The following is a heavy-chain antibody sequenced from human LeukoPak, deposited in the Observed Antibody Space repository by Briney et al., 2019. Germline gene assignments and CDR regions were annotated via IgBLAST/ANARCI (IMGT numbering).Heavy chain of an antibody. Sequence: SGTLSLTCAVSGGSISSSDWWSWVRQPPGKGLEWIGEIYHSGSTSYNPSLKSRVTISVDKSKNQFSLKLSSVTAADTAVYYCARDLSTDQHEVGLDYWGQGTLVTVSS. CDR2: IYHSGST. CDR3: ARDLSTDQHEVGLDY. J-gene: IGHJ4*02. CDR1: GGSISSSDW. D-gene: IGHD2-2*01. V-gene: IGHV4-4*02.